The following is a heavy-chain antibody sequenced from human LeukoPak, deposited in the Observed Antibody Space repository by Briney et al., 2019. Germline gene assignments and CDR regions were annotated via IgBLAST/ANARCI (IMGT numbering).Heavy chain of an antibody. Sequence: GESLKISFQGSGXSFTNYWISWVRQLPGKGLEGMGRIDPSDSYTNYSPSFQGHVTISADKSITTSYLQWSSLKASDTATYSCATSDRSGYTWGQGTLVSVSS. CDR1: GXSFTNYW. D-gene: IGHD3-22*01. CDR2: IDPSDSYT. CDR3: ATSDRSGYT. J-gene: IGHJ5*02. V-gene: IGHV5-10-1*01.